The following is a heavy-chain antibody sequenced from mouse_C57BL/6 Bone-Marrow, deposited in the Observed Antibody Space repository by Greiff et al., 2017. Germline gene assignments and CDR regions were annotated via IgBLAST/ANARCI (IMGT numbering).Heavy chain of an antibody. CDR3: ARGNYYAMDY. CDR1: GYTFTSYG. J-gene: IGHJ4*01. CDR2: IYPRSGNT. D-gene: IGHD2-1*01. Sequence: VQLQQPGAELARPGASVKLSCKASGYTFTSYGISWVKQRPGQGLEWIGVIYPRSGNTYYNEKFKGKATLTEDKSSSTAYMELRSLTAEDSAVYFCARGNYYAMDYWGQGTSVTVSS. V-gene: IGHV1-81*01.